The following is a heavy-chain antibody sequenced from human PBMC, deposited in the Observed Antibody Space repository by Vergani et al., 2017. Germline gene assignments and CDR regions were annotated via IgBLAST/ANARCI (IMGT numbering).Heavy chain of an antibody. D-gene: IGHD3-10*01. Sequence: VQLVQSGAEVKKPGASVKVSCKASGYTFTGYYMHWVRQAPGQGLEWMGWINPNSGGTNYAQKFQGRVTMTRDTSISTAYMELSSVTAADTAVYYCGREGSTMVRGARYYFDYWGQGTLVTVSS. J-gene: IGHJ4*02. CDR1: GYTFTGYY. V-gene: IGHV1-2*02. CDR2: INPNSGGT. CDR3: GREGSTMVRGARYYFDY.